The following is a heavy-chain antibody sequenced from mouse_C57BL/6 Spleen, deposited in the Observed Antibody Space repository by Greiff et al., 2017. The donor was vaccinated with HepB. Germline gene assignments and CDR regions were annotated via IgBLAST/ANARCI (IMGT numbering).Heavy chain of an antibody. D-gene: IGHD1-1*01. CDR2: ILPGSGST. V-gene: IGHV1-9*01. CDR3: ARPLYGSSSYWYFDV. Sequence: QVQLKQSGAELMKPGASVKLSCKATGYTFTGYWIEWVKQRPGHGLEWIGEILPGSGSTNYNEKFKGKATFTADTSSNTAYMQLSSLTTEDSAIYYCARPLYGSSSYWYFDVWGTGTTVTVSS. J-gene: IGHJ1*03. CDR1: GYTFTGYW.